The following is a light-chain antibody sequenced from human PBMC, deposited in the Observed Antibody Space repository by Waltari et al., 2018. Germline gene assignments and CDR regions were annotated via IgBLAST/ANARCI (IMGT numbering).Light chain of an antibody. CDR2: GAS. V-gene: IGKV3-15*01. CDR3: QRYNSYPIT. J-gene: IGKJ3*01. Sequence: EVVMTQSPATLSVSPGERVTLSCRASQSVGYNLAWFQQQPGQAPRLLIYGASTRATDIPDRFSGSGSGTAFTLTISSLQSEDFATYYCQRYNSYPITFGPGTKVDI. CDR1: QSVGYN.